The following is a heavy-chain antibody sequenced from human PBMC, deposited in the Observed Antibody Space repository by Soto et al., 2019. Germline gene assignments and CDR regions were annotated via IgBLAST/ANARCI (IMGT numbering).Heavy chain of an antibody. J-gene: IGHJ4*02. CDR1: GFTFSNYA. Sequence: QVQLVESGGGVVQPGRSLRLSCAASGFTFSNYAMPWVRQAPGKGLEWVTVISSDGNNKYYADSVKGRFTISIDNSKITLYLLGISLSAEDTAVYYFSMERRGGNSGYYLDYWGQGTLVTVSS. CDR3: SMERRGGNSGYYLDY. CDR2: ISSDGNNK. D-gene: IGHD2-21*02. V-gene: IGHV3-30*14.